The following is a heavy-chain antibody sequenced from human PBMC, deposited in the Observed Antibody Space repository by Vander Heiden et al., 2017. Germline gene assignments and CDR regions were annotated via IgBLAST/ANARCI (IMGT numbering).Heavy chain of an antibody. CDR3: AKDAVVVTPDY. CDR1: GFTFSNYA. J-gene: IGHJ4*02. D-gene: IGHD2-21*02. V-gene: IGHV3-23*02. CDR2: ISARGGSN. Sequence: EVQLLESGGGLVQPGGSLRLSCAASGFTFSNYAMSWVRPVQGRGWEGVSVISARGGSNYYRDSGKGRFTISRYISKNPLFRQMTSMRAEDTAVYYGAKDAVVVTPDYWGQGTLVTVSS.